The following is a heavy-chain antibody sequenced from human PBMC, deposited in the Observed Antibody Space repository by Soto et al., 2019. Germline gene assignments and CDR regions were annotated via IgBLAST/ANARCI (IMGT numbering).Heavy chain of an antibody. V-gene: IGHV1-69*01. Sequence: VQLMQSGAEVKKPGSSMKVSCKASGGTFSSHSINWVRQAPGQGLEWMGGVISLFGTANYARNFKGRVTITADQSTSTAYMELNSLRSDDTAVYYCAREVGYGDFSAALLDWGQGTLVTVSS. CDR1: GGTFSSHS. D-gene: IGHD4-17*01. CDR3: AREVGYGDFSAALLD. J-gene: IGHJ4*02. CDR2: VISLFGTA.